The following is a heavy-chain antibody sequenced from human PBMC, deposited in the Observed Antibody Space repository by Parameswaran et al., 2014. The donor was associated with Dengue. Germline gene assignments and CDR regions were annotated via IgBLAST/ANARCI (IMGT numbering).Heavy chain of an antibody. CDR3: ARPYDFWSGALYGMDV. J-gene: IGHJ6*02. Sequence: WVRQAPGQGLEWMGWISAYNGNTNYAQKLQGRVTMTTDTSTSTAYMELRSLRSDDTAVYYCARPYDFWSGALYGMDVWGQGTTVTVSS. CDR2: ISAYNGNT. D-gene: IGHD3-3*01. V-gene: IGHV1-18*01.